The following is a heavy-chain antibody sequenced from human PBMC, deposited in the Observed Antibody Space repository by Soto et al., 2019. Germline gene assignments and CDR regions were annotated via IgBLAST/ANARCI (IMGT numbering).Heavy chain of an antibody. CDR2: ISISGTTI. CDR3: ARLRADGYYTF. V-gene: IGHV3-11*01. D-gene: IGHD3-3*01. CDR1: GFTLSDYY. Sequence: QVQLVESGGGLVKPGGSLRLSCAASGFTLSDYYMTWIRQAPGKGLEWVSDISISGTTIHYADSVRGRFTISRDNAKNSLSLQMNTLRAEDTAVYYCARLRADGYYTFWGQGTLVTVSS. J-gene: IGHJ4*02.